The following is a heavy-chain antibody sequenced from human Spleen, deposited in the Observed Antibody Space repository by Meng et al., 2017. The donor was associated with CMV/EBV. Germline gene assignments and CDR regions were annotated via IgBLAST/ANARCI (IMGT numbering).Heavy chain of an antibody. Sequence: LSLTCAASGFTFSSYSMSWVRQAPGKGLEWVSAISGSGGSTYYADSVKGRFTISRDNSKNTLYLQMNSLRAEDTAVYYCAKDFDYYGMDVWGQGTTVTVSS. CDR3: AKDFDYYGMDV. V-gene: IGHV3-23*01. J-gene: IGHJ6*02. CDR1: GFTFSSYS. CDR2: ISGSGGST.